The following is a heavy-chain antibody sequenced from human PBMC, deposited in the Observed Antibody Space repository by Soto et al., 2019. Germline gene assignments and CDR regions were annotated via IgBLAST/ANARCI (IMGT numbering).Heavy chain of an antibody. CDR3: ARDVGGISLFDY. J-gene: IGHJ4*02. D-gene: IGHD1-26*01. V-gene: IGHV3-23*01. Sequence: EVQLLESGGGLVQPGGSLRLSCAGTGFTFSSYAMAWVRQAPGKALEWVSTISDSGSNTHYVDSVEGRFTISRDNSKSTVFLHMNSLRADESAVYYCARDVGGISLFDYWGQGTLVTVSS. CDR1: GFTFSSYA. CDR2: ISDSGSNT.